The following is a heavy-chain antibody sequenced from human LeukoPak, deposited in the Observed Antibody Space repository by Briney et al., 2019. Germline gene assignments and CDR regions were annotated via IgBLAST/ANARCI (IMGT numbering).Heavy chain of an antibody. CDR3: ARDTNYLYGLDV. Sequence: GGSLRLSCAASGFTVSINYMSWVRQAPGKGLEWVSVIYGGGSTYYADSVRGRFTISRDNSKNTLYLQMNSLRAEDTAVCYCARDTNYLYGLDVWGQGTTVTVSS. J-gene: IGHJ6*02. V-gene: IGHV3-53*01. CDR1: GFTVSINY. CDR2: IYGGGST. D-gene: IGHD4/OR15-4a*01.